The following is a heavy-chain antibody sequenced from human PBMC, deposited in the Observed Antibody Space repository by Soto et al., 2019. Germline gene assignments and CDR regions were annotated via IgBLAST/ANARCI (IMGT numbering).Heavy chain of an antibody. V-gene: IGHV3-23*01. CDR1: GFTFTNYA. Sequence: EVQLLESGGGLVQPGGSLRLSCAASGFTFTNYAMTWVRQAPGKGLEWVSISSGSGSGGSTNYADSVKGRFTISRDNSKNTLYLQMNSLRVEDTDVYYCAKDRDDYRNYGFDSWGQGTLVTVSS. CDR3: AKDRDDYRNYGFDS. CDR2: SSGSGSGGST. J-gene: IGHJ4*02. D-gene: IGHD4-4*01.